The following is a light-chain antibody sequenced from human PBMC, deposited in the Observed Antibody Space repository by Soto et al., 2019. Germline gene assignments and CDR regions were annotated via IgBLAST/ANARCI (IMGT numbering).Light chain of an antibody. CDR1: QSISSY. CDR2: AAS. Sequence: DIQMTQSPSSLSASVGDRVTITCRASQSISSYLNWYQQKPGKAPKLLIYAASSLGSGVPSRFSGSGSGTDFILTISSLRPEDFATYYCQQSYSIPWTFGQGTEVGSK. V-gene: IGKV1-39*01. CDR3: QQSYSIPWT. J-gene: IGKJ1*01.